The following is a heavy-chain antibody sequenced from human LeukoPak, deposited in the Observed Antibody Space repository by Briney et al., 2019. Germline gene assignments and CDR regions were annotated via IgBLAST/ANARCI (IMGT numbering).Heavy chain of an antibody. Sequence: PSETLSLTCTVSGGSISSSSYYWGWIRQPPGKGLEWIGSIYYSGSTYYNPSLKSRVTTSVETSKNQFSLKLSSVTAADTAVYYCARMPEVLPGDCSGGSCYSYFDYWGQGTLVTVSS. CDR3: ARMPEVLPGDCSGGSCYSYFDY. CDR1: GGSISSSSYY. V-gene: IGHV4-39*07. J-gene: IGHJ4*02. CDR2: IYYSGST. D-gene: IGHD2-15*01.